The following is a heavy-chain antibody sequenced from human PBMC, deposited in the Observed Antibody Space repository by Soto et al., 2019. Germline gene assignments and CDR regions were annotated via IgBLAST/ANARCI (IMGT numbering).Heavy chain of an antibody. CDR1: GFTFSSYA. D-gene: IGHD3-16*02. CDR2: ISGSGGST. V-gene: IGHV3-23*01. Sequence: EVQLLESGGGLVQPGGSLRLSCAASGFTFSSYAMSWVRQAPGKGLEWVSAISGSGGSTYYADSVKGRFTISRDNSKNTQYLKMNSLSAEDTAVYYCAKKGRKITFGGVIADWGQGTLVTVSS. CDR3: AKKGRKITFGGVIAD. J-gene: IGHJ4*02.